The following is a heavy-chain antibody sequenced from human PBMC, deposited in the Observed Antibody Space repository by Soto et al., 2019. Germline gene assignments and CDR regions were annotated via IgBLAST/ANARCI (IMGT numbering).Heavy chain of an antibody. CDR3: ASLSAPTDY. CDR2: INTDGDIT. Sequence: EVQLVESGGGLVQPGGSLRLSCAASRFTLSSYWMHWLRQAPGKGLVWVSEINTDGDITNYADSVKGRFTISRDSAKNTLYLQLNSLRAEDTAIYYCASLSAPTDYWCQGTLVTVSS. D-gene: IGHD3-3*01. J-gene: IGHJ4*02. V-gene: IGHV3-74*01. CDR1: RFTLSSYW.